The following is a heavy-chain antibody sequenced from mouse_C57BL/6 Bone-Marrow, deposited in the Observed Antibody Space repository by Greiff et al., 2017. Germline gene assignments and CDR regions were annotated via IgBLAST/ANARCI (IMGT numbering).Heavy chain of an antibody. CDR2: IDPSDSYT. D-gene: IGHD1-1*01. Sequence: QVQLQQPGAELVMPGASVKLSCKASGYTFTSYWMHWVKQRPGQGLEWIGEIDPSDSYTNYNQKFKGKSTLTVDKSSSTAYMQLSSLTSEDSAVYYCARRVGSSYEYYFDYWGQGTTLTVSS. V-gene: IGHV1-69*01. J-gene: IGHJ2*01. CDR1: GYTFTSYW. CDR3: ARRVGSSYEYYFDY.